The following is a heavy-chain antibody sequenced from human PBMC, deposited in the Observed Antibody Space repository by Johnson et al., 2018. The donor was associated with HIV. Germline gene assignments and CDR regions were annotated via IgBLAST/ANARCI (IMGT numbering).Heavy chain of an antibody. CDR1: GFTFDDYA. CDR2: IRSKAYGGTT. Sequence: VQLVESGGGVVRPGGSLRLSCAASGFTFDDYAMSWFRQAPGKGLEWVGFIRSKAYGGTTEYAASVKDRFIISRDDSKNIAYLQMNSLKTEDTAVYYCTGGRDLRAFDIWGQGTMVTVSS. V-gene: IGHV3-49*03. J-gene: IGHJ3*02. D-gene: IGHD2-21*02. CDR3: TGGRDLRAFDI.